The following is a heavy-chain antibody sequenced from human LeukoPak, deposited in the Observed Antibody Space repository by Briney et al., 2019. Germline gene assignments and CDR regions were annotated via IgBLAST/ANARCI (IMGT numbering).Heavy chain of an antibody. CDR3: ARAPSEIGGYYPEYFRH. D-gene: IGHD3-22*01. J-gene: IGHJ1*01. V-gene: IGHV3-74*01. CDR1: GFTFSSYW. Sequence: GGSLRLSCAASGFTFSSYWMHWVRQAPGKGLVWVSRIKSDGSTNYADSVKSRFTISRDNAKNTVSLQMNSLRTEDTGVYYCARAPSEIGGYYPEYFRHWGQGTLVTVSS. CDR2: IKSDGST.